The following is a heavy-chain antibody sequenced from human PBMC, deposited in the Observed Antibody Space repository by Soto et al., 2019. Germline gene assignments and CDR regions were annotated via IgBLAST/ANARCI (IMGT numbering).Heavy chain of an antibody. CDR3: AKDRGSYDFWSGSDYYMDV. V-gene: IGHV3-23*01. CDR1: GFTFSSYA. J-gene: IGHJ6*03. Sequence: GGSLRLSCAASGFTFSSYAMSWVRQAPGKGLEWVSAISGSGGSTYYADSVKGRFTISRDNSKNTLYLQMNSLRAEDTAVYYCAKDRGSYDFWSGSDYYMDVWGKGTTVTVSS. CDR2: ISGSGGST. D-gene: IGHD3-3*01.